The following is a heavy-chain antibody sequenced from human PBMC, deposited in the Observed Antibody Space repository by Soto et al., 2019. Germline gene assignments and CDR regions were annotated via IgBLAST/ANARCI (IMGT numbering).Heavy chain of an antibody. CDR1: GYSFTSYW. J-gene: IGHJ6*02. D-gene: IGHD6-13*01. Sequence: GESLKISCKGSGYSFTSYWIGWVRQMPGKGLEWMGIIYPGDSDTRYSPSFQGQVTISADKSISTAYLQWSSLKASDTAMYYCARLAGTSHYYYGMDVWGQGTTVTVS. V-gene: IGHV5-51*01. CDR3: ARLAGTSHYYYGMDV. CDR2: IYPGDSDT.